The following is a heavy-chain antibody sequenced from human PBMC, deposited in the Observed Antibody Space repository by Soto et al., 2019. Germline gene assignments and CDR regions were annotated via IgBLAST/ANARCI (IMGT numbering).Heavy chain of an antibody. CDR2: IYHSGST. Sequence: PSETLSLTCAVSGGSISSGGYSWSWIRQPPGKGLEWIGYIYHSGSTYYNPSLKSRVTISVDRSKNQFSLKLSSVTAADTAVYYCARQPGYSYGYVSGYLDYWGQGTLVTVPQ. V-gene: IGHV4-30-2*01. D-gene: IGHD5-18*01. CDR1: GGSISSGGYS. CDR3: ARQPGYSYGYVSGYLDY. J-gene: IGHJ4*02.